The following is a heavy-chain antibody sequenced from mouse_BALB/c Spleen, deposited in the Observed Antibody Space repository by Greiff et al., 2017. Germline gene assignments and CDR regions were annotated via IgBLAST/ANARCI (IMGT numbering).Heavy chain of an antibody. CDR2: IYPGNGDT. V-gene: IGHV1-12*01. J-gene: IGHJ4*01. Sequence: QVQLQQPGAELVKPGASVKMSCKASGYTFTSYNMHWVKQKPGQGLEWIGAIYPGNGDTSYNQKFKGKATLTADKSSSTAYMQLSSLTSEDSAVYYCARRDDYDGGDYYAMDYWGQGTSVTVSS. CDR3: ARRDDYDGGDYYAMDY. CDR1: GYTFTSYN. D-gene: IGHD2-4*01.